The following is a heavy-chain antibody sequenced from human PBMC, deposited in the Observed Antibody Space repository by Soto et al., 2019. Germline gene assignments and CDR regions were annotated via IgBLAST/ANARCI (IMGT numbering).Heavy chain of an antibody. J-gene: IGHJ6*02. V-gene: IGHV3-73*01. CDR3: TRQLDCSGGSCRDYYYYYGMDV. CDR2: IRSKANSYAT. Sequence: GSLRLSCAASGFTFSGSAMHWVRQASGKGLEWVGRIRSKANSYATAYAASVKGRFTISRDDSKNTAYLQMNSLKTEDTAVYYCTRQLDCSGGSCRDYYYYYGMDVWGQGTTVTVSS. CDR1: GFTFSGSA. D-gene: IGHD2-15*01.